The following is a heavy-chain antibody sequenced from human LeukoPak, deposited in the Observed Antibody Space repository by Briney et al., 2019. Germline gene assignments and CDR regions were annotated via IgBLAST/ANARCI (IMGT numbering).Heavy chain of an antibody. CDR3: AKDLGRYRNNFFDY. CDR2: ISGSGGGT. Sequence: GGSLRLSCAASGFTFSSIAMSCVRQAPDKGLEWVSTISGSGGGTYYADSVKGRFTISRDDSKNTLYLQMNSLRADDTAVYYCAKDLGRYRNNFFDYWGQGNLVTVSS. CDR1: GFTFSSIA. J-gene: IGHJ4*02. V-gene: IGHV3-23*01. D-gene: IGHD1-26*01.